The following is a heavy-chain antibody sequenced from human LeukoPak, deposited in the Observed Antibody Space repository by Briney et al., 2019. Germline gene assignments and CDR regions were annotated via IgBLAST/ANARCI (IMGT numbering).Heavy chain of an antibody. D-gene: IGHD5-18*01. CDR2: IYDRGST. Sequence: SETLSLTCTVSGASINSSNFYWGWIRQPPGKGLEWIANIYDRGSTYYNPSLKSRVTISVDTSRNQFSLKLSSVTAADTAVYYCARSRSGYSYDHAAFDIWGQGTMVTVSS. J-gene: IGHJ3*02. V-gene: IGHV4-39*07. CDR3: ARSRSGYSYDHAAFDI. CDR1: GASINSSNFY.